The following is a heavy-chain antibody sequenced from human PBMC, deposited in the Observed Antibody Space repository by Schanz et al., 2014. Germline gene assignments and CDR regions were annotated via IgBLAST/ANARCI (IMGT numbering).Heavy chain of an antibody. CDR2: ISGSSRTI. D-gene: IGHD3-3*01. Sequence: EVQLVESGGGLVQPGGSLRLSCLASGFAFSSYGMNWLRQAPGKGLEWVSYISGSSRTIYYADSMKGRFTMSRDNAKNSVFLQMNSLRAEDTAVYYCVRDSFFAFDYWGQGTLVTVSS. J-gene: IGHJ4*02. CDR3: VRDSFFAFDY. CDR1: GFAFSSYG. V-gene: IGHV3-48*01.